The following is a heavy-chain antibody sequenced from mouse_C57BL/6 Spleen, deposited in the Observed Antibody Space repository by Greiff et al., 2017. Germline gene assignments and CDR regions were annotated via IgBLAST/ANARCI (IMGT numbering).Heavy chain of an antibody. V-gene: IGHV1-82*01. CDR2: IYPGDGDT. J-gene: IGHJ1*03. D-gene: IGHD1-1*01. CDR1: GYAFSSSW. Sequence: VQLQQSGPELVKPGASVKISCKASGYAFSSSWMNWVKQRPGKGLEWIGRIYPGDGDTTYNGKFKGKATLTADKSSSTAYMQLSSLTSEDSAVYFCARGGYGSSYWYCDVWGTGTTVTVSS. CDR3: ARGGYGSSYWYCDV.